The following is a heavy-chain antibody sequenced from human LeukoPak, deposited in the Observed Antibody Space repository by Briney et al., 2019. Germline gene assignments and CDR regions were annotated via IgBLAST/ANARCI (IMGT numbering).Heavy chain of an antibody. Sequence: PGGSLRLSCAASGFTFSSYAMHWVRQAPGKGLEWVAVISYDGSNKYYADSVKGRFTISRDNYKNTLYLQMNSLRAEDTAVYYCARWETYCSGGSCYDAFDFWGQGTMVTVSS. CDR2: ISYDGSNK. D-gene: IGHD2-15*01. CDR1: GFTFSSYA. V-gene: IGHV3-30*04. J-gene: IGHJ3*01. CDR3: ARWETYCSGGSCYDAFDF.